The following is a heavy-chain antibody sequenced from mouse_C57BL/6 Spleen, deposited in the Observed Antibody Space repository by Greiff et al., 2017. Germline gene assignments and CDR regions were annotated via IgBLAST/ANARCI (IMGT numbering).Heavy chain of an antibody. V-gene: IGHV1-39*01. CDR1: GYSFTDYN. J-gene: IGHJ4*01. D-gene: IGHD2-4*01. CDR3: ARSLGNYDYDGIYAMDY. CDR2: INPNYGTT. Sequence: VQLQQSGPELVKPGASVKISCKASGYSFTDYNMNWVKQSNGQSLEWIGVINPNYGTTSYNQKFKGKATLTVDQSSSTAYMQLNSLTSEDSAVYYCARSLGNYDYDGIYAMDYGGQGTTVTVSS.